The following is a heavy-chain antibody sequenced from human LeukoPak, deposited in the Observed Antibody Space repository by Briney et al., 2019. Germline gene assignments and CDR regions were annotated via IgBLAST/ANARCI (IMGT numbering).Heavy chain of an antibody. Sequence: GASVKVSCKASGGTFSSYAISWVRQAPGQGLEWMGGIIPIFGTANYAQKFQGRVTITTDESTSTAYMELSSLRSEDTAVYYCAREGNVWGSYRGFDYWGQGTLVTVSS. J-gene: IGHJ4*02. CDR2: IIPIFGTA. V-gene: IGHV1-69*05. CDR3: AREGNVWGSYRGFDY. CDR1: GGTFSSYA. D-gene: IGHD3-16*02.